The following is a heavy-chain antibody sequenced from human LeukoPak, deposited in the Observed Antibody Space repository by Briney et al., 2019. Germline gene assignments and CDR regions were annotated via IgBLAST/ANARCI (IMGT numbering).Heavy chain of an antibody. CDR3: AKPDYSGYGLHYGMDV. V-gene: IGHV3-30*02. CDR1: GFTFSTHG. D-gene: IGHD5-12*01. J-gene: IGHJ6*02. CDR2: IQFDGSNK. Sequence: GGSLRLSCAASGFTFSTHGMHWVRQAPGKGLEWVAFIQFDGSNKYFLESVKGRLTISRDNSMTTVYLQMNSLGAEDTAVYYCAKPDYSGYGLHYGMDVWGQGTTVTVSS.